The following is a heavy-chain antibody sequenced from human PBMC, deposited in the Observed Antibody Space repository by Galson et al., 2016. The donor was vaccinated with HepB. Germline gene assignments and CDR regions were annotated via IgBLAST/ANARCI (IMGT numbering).Heavy chain of an antibody. D-gene: IGHD4-17*01. Sequence: SVKVSCKASGGTFSSYVFSWARQAPGQGLEWMGRIIPIAGLEKYAQKFQGRVTLTADKSTSTAYMELSSLRSEDTAVYYCARVRDLYGNNWFDPWGQGTLVTVSS. CDR3: ARVRDLYGNNWFDP. J-gene: IGHJ5*02. V-gene: IGHV1-69*04. CDR1: GGTFSSYV. CDR2: IIPIAGLE.